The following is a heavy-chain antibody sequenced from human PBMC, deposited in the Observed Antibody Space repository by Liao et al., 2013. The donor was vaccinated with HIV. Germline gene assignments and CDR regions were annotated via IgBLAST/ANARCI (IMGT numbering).Heavy chain of an antibody. Sequence: VQLQESGPGLVKPSETLSLICTVSGGSISTYDWSWIRQPPGKGLEWIGYVSYSGTTDYNPSLKSRVTISVDTSKKQCSLKLTSVTAADTAVYFCARVVTGYGFGLWYYYMDVWGKGTTVTVSS. J-gene: IGHJ6*03. V-gene: IGHV4-59*01. CDR3: ARVVTGYGFGLWYYYMDV. D-gene: IGHD3-9*01. CDR1: GGSISTYD. CDR2: VSYSGTT.